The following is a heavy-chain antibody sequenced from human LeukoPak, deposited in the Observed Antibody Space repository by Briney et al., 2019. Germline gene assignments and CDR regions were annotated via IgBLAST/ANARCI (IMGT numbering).Heavy chain of an antibody. CDR1: GFTLSTFA. V-gene: IGHV3-23*01. J-gene: IGHJ6*03. Sequence: PGGSLRLSCAASGFTLSTFAMIWVRQPPGKGLEWVSSIFPSGGEIHYADSVRGRFTISRDNSKNTLYLQMNSLRAEDTAVYYCAKEAAAGSYYYYMDVWGKGTTVTVSS. D-gene: IGHD6-13*01. CDR3: AKEAAAGSYYYYMDV. CDR2: IFPSGGEI.